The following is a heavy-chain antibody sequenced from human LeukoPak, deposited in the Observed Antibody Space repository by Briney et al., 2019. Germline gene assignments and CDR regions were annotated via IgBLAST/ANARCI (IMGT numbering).Heavy chain of an antibody. CDR1: GFTFSNYG. Sequence: GGSLRLSCGASGFTFSNYGMSWVRHTPGKGLEWVSAISGSGDATFYADSVQGRFTISRDNSNNTLYLHMNSLRAEDTAVYYCAKEGYGGLIYFDYWGQGTLVTVSS. D-gene: IGHD4-23*01. CDR3: AKEGYGGLIYFDY. V-gene: IGHV3-23*01. CDR2: ISGSGDAT. J-gene: IGHJ4*02.